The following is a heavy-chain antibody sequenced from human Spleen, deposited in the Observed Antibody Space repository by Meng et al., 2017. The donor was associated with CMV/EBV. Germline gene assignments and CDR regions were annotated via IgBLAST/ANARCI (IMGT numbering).Heavy chain of an antibody. CDR2: ISGSGGST. V-gene: IGHV3-23*01. CDR1: AFTFSSYA. CDR3: AKDVEMATIGKYYFDY. J-gene: IGHJ4*02. D-gene: IGHD5-24*01. Sequence: SAFTFSSYAMRWVRQAPGKGLEWVSAISGSGGSTYYADSVKGRFTISRDNSKNTLYLQMNSLRAEDTAVYYCAKDVEMATIGKYYFDYWGQGTLVTVSS.